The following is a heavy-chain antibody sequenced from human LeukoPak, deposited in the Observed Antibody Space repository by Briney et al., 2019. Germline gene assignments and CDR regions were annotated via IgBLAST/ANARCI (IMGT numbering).Heavy chain of an antibody. Sequence: GASVKVSCKASGGTFSSYAISWVRQAPGQGLEWMGGINPNSGGTNYAQKFQGRVTMTRDTSISTAYMELSRLRSDDTAVYYCARDNWGSGYFDYWGQGTLVTVSS. D-gene: IGHD7-27*01. CDR3: ARDNWGSGYFDY. CDR2: INPNSGGT. V-gene: IGHV1-2*02. CDR1: GGTFSSYA. J-gene: IGHJ4*02.